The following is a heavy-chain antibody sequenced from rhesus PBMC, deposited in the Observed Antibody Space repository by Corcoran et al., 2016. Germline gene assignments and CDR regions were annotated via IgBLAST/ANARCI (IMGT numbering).Heavy chain of an antibody. D-gene: IGHD3-16*01. Sequence: QVQLQESGPGLVKPSETLSLTCAVSGGSISGYYYWSWLRQPPGKGLEWIGSIYGSGGSNYLNPSLKSRVTLSVDTSKNQFSLKLSSVTAADTAVYYCASDSYSGSYYHFDYWGQGVLVTVSS. CDR2: IYGSGGSN. CDR3: ASDSYSGSYYHFDY. CDR1: GGSISGYYY. V-gene: IGHV4S14*01. J-gene: IGHJ4*01.